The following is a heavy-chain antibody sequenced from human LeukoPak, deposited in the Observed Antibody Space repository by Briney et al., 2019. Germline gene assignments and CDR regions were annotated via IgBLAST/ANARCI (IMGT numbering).Heavy chain of an antibody. J-gene: IGHJ2*01. CDR1: GGSISSSSYY. CDR2: IYYSGST. Sequence: SETLSLTCTVSGGSISSSSYYWGWIRQPPGKGLEWIGSIYYSGSTYYNPSLRSRVTISVDTSKNQFSLKLSSVTAADTAVYYCARSRGYCGSTTCHVKYFDLWGRGTLVTVSS. D-gene: IGHD2-2*01. V-gene: IGHV4-39*01. CDR3: ARSRGYCGSTTCHVKYFDL.